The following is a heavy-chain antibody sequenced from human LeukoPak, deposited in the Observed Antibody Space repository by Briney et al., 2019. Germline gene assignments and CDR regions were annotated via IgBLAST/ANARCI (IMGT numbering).Heavy chain of an antibody. CDR2: ISSSGSTI. CDR1: GFTFSDYY. J-gene: IGHJ4*02. CDR3: ARDSYSNYVGSDY. V-gene: IGHV3-11*01. Sequence: GGSLRLSCAASGFTFSDYYMRWLRQAPGKGLEGVSYISSSGSTIYYAHSVKGRFTISRDNAKNSLYLQMNSLRAEDTAVYYCARDSYSNYVGSDYWGQGTLVTVSS. D-gene: IGHD4-11*01.